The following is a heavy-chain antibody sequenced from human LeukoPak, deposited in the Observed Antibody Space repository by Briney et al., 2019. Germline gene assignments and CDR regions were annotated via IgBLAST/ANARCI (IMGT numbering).Heavy chain of an antibody. J-gene: IGHJ4*02. D-gene: IGHD6-19*01. CDR1: GFTFSHYY. CDR3: ASWPVGWYGEDS. CDR2: IKQDGSEQ. V-gene: IGHV3-7*03. Sequence: PGGSLRLSCAASGFTFSHYYMSWVRQAPGKGLEWVANIKQDGSEQFYLDSVKGRFTISRDNAKNALYLQMNSLRVEDTAVYYCASWPVGWYGEDSWGQGTLVTVSS.